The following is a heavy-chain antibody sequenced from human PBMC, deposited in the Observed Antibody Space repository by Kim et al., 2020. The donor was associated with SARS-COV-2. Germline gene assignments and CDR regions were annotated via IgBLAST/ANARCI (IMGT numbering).Heavy chain of an antibody. CDR1: GGSFSGYY. CDR2: INHSGST. Sequence: SETLSLTCAVYGGSFSGYYWSWIRQLPGKGLEWIGEINHSGSTNYNPSLKSRVTISVDTSKNHFPLKLSSVTAADTAVYYCARGTVTEDSSGYHYNYFD. D-gene: IGHD3-22*01. J-gene: IGHJ4*01. V-gene: IGHV4-34*01. CDR3: ARGTVTEDSSGYHYNYFD.